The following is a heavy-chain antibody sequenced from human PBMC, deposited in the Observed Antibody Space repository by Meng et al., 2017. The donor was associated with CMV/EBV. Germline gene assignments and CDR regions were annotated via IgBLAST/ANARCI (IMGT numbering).Heavy chain of an antibody. CDR3: AREGKYCSSASCYRRYYFDY. V-gene: IGHV3-30*04. D-gene: IGHD2-2*01. CDR2: ISDDGSNK. Sequence: SYDMHGVRQAPGKGLEWVAVISDDGSNKYYADSVKGRFTISRDNSKNTLYLQMNSLRAEDTAVYYCAREGKYCSSASCYRRYYFDYWGQGTLVTVSS. J-gene: IGHJ4*02. CDR1: SYD.